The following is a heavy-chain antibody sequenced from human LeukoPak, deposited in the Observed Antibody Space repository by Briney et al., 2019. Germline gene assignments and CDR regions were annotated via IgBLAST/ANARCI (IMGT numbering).Heavy chain of an antibody. D-gene: IGHD4/OR15-4a*01. J-gene: IGHJ5*02. V-gene: IGHV4-59*01. Sequence: PSEPLSLTCTVSRGSISGYSWSWIRQSPGGGLEWIGYIYYSGDTAYNPSLRSRVTMSVDTSKNQFSLQLRSMTTADTAVYYCVRGPYGASISKWFDPWGQGTQVIVSP. CDR1: RGSISGYS. CDR2: IYYSGDT. CDR3: VRGPYGASISKWFDP.